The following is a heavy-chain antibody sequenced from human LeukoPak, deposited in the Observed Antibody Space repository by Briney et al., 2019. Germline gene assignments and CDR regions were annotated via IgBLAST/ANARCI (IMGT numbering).Heavy chain of an antibody. Sequence: ASVKVSCKASGYTFTGYYMHWVRQAPGQGLEWMGWINPNSGGTNYAQKFQGRVTMTRDTSISTAYKELSRLRSDDTAVYYCAREGEYCSSTSCYTWFDPWGQGTLVTVSS. J-gene: IGHJ5*02. CDR3: AREGEYCSSTSCYTWFDP. CDR1: GYTFTGYY. CDR2: INPNSGGT. V-gene: IGHV1-2*02. D-gene: IGHD2-2*02.